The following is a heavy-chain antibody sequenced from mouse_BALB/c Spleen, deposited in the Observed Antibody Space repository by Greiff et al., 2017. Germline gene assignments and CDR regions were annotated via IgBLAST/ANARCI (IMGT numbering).Heavy chain of an antibody. CDR1: GFTFSSYA. J-gene: IGHJ4*01. CDR3: ARDDGNYHYYCAMDY. CDR2: ISSGGST. V-gene: IGHV5-6-5*01. D-gene: IGHD2-3*01. Sequence: EVQGVESGGGLVKPGGSLTLSCAASGFTFSSYAMSWVRQTPEKRLEWVASISSGGSTYYPDSVKGRFTISRDNAKNILYLQMSSLRSEDTAMYYCARDDGNYHYYCAMDYWGQGTSVTVSS.